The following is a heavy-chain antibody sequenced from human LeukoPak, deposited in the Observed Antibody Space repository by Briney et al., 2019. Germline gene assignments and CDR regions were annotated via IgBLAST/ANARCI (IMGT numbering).Heavy chain of an antibody. V-gene: IGHV3-11*01. CDR2: ISSSGSTI. J-gene: IGHJ3*02. Sequence: TSGGSLRLSCAASGFTFSDYYMSWIRQAPGKGLEWVSYISSSGSTIYYADSVKGRFTISRDNAKNSLYLQMNSLRAEDTAVYYCARYYYDTIDAFDIWGQGTMVTVSS. D-gene: IGHD3-22*01. CDR1: GFTFSDYY. CDR3: ARYYYDTIDAFDI.